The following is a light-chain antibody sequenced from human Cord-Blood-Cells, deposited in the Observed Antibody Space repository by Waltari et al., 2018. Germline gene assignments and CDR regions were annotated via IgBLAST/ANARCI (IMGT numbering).Light chain of an antibody. CDR3: QQYYSTWT. Sequence: DIVMTQSPDSLAVSLGERAPINCKSSQNVLYSSNNKNYLAWYQQKPGQPPKLLIYWASTRESGVPDRFSGSGSGTDFTLTISSLQAEDVAVYYCQQYYSTWTFGQGTKVEIK. V-gene: IGKV4-1*01. CDR2: WAS. J-gene: IGKJ1*01. CDR1: QNVLYSSNNKNY.